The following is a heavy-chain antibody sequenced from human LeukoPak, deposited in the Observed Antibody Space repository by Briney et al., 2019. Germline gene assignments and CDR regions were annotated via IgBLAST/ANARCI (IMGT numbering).Heavy chain of an antibody. Sequence: SETLSLTCAVYGGSFSAYYWSWIRQPPGKGLEWIGEIYRSGSTNYNPSLKSRVTISVDTSKNQLSLKLTSVTAADTAVYYCARDRGYSYADYWGQGTLVTVSS. V-gene: IGHV4-34*01. CDR3: ARDRGYSYADY. CDR1: GGSFSAYY. D-gene: IGHD5-18*01. CDR2: IYRSGST. J-gene: IGHJ4*02.